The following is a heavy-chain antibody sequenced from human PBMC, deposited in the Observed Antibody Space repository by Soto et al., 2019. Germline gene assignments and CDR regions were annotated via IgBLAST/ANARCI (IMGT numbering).Heavy chain of an antibody. CDR3: ARWSYLDY. Sequence: GGSLRLSCAASGFSFGSYALSWVRQAPGKGLEWVSTISGSDGKTFYADSVKGRFSISRDTSQSTLYLQMNSLRADDTAMYYCARWSYLDYWGQGTRVTVSS. CDR2: ISGSDGKT. J-gene: IGHJ4*02. D-gene: IGHD3-3*01. CDR1: GFSFGSYA. V-gene: IGHV3-23*01.